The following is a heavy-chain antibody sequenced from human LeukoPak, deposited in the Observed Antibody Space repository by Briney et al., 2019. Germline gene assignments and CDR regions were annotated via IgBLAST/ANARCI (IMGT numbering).Heavy chain of an antibody. CDR3: ARTWENYYEGSSGYYDY. D-gene: IGHD3-22*01. Sequence: GGSLRLSCAASGFTFSSYEMNWVRQAPGKGLEWVSYISSSGSTIYYADSVKDRFTISRDNAKNSLYLQMNSLRAEDTAVYYCARTWENYYEGSSGYYDYWGQGTLVTVSS. J-gene: IGHJ4*02. V-gene: IGHV3-48*03. CDR2: ISSSGSTI. CDR1: GFTFSSYE.